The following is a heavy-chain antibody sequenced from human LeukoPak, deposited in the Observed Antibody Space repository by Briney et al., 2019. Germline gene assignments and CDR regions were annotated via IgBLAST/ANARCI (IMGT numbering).Heavy chain of an antibody. CDR3: ARAYSYGLIHDAFDI. Sequence: SETLSLTCTVSGGSIGSYYWSWIRQPPGKGLGWIAYIYYTGTTTYNPSLKSRVTISLDTSKNQFSLKLTSMTAADTAVYYCARAYSYGLIHDAFDIWGQGTMVTVSS. CDR1: GGSIGSYY. J-gene: IGHJ3*02. V-gene: IGHV4-59*01. D-gene: IGHD5-18*01. CDR2: IYYTGTT.